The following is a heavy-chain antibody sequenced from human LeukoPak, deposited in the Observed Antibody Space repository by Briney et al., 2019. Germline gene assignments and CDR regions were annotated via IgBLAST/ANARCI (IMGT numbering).Heavy chain of an antibody. D-gene: IGHD3-22*01. Sequence: PGGSLRLSCATSGFTFSNYWMTWVRQAPGKGLEWMANIKHDGSEEFYVDSVKGRFTISRDNAKNSLYLQMNSLRAEDTAMYYCARQFYDSSGYYFTPSDYWGQGTLVTVSS. J-gene: IGHJ4*02. V-gene: IGHV3-7*01. CDR2: IKHDGSEE. CDR1: GFTFSNYW. CDR3: ARQFYDSSGYYFTPSDY.